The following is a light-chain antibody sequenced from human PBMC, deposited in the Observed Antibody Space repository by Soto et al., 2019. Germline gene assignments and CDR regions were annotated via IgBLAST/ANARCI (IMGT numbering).Light chain of an antibody. Sequence: QSVLTQPPSVSGAPGQRVTISCTGSSSNIGAGYDVYWYQQLPGTAPKLLIYGNSNRPSGVPDRFSGPKSGTSASLAITGLQAEDEADYYCQSYDSSLSYVFGNGTKLTVL. V-gene: IGLV1-40*01. CDR2: GNS. CDR1: SSNIGAGYD. CDR3: QSYDSSLSYV. J-gene: IGLJ1*01.